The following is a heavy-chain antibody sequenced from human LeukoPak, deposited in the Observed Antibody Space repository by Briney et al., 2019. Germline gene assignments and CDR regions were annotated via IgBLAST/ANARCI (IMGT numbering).Heavy chain of an antibody. CDR2: IYYSGST. J-gene: IGHJ4*02. Sequence: SETLSLTCTVSGGSISSSSYYWGWLRQPPGKGLEWIGSIYYSGSTYYNPSLKSRVAISVDTSKNQFSLKLSSVTAADTAVYYCARRLTEYCTNGVCYWFDYWGQGTLVTVSS. V-gene: IGHV4-39*01. CDR1: GGSISSSSYY. CDR3: ARRLTEYCTNGVCYWFDY. D-gene: IGHD2-8*01.